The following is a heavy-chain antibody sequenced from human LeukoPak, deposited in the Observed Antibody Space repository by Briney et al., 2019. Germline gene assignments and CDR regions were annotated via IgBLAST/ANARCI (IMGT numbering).Heavy chain of an antibody. Sequence: GGSLRLSCVASGLTFSGQWMNWVRQAPGQGLEWVANIKHDGSEKYYVDSVKGRFTISRDNARNLLFLQMNGLRAEDTAVYYCARGRSITLLRGVAMSDGFDIWGQGAMVAVSS. CDR3: ARGRSITLLRGVAMSDGFDI. CDR2: IKHDGSEK. D-gene: IGHD3-10*01. V-gene: IGHV3-7*01. J-gene: IGHJ3*02. CDR1: GLTFSGQW.